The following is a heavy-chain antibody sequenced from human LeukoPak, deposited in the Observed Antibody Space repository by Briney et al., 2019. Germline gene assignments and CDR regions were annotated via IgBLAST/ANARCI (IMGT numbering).Heavy chain of an antibody. V-gene: IGHV3-23*01. J-gene: IGHJ5*02. CDR2: ISGSGGST. Sequence: GGSLRLSCAACGFTFSSYAMSWVRQAPGRGGEWVSAISGSGGSTYYADSVKGRFTISRDNSKNTLYLQMNSLRAEDTAVYYCARDRVNYSPWWFDPWGQGTLVTVSS. CDR3: ARDRVNYSPWWFDP. CDR1: GFTFSSYA. D-gene: IGHD4-11*01.